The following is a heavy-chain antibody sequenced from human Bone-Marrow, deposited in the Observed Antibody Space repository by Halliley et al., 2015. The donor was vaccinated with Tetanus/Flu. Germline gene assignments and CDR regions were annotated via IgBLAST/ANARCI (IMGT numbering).Heavy chain of an antibody. CDR2: ISDSGGST. D-gene: IGHD6-19*01. J-gene: IGHJ4*02. Sequence: CAASGFTFSSYAMSWVRQAPGKGLEWVSTISDSGGSTYYADSVRGRFTISRDTSKNTLYLQMHSLRADDTAVYYCAREISNSSGWPYYFDYWGQGTLVTVSS. CDR3: AREISNSSGWPYYFDY. V-gene: IGHV3-23*01. CDR1: GFTFSSYA.